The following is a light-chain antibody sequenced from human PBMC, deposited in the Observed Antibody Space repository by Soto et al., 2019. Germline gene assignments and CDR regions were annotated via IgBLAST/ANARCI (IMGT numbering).Light chain of an antibody. CDR1: QSVSSSY. J-gene: IGKJ2*01. CDR3: RQYSTSPHT. Sequence: EIVLTQSPGTLSLSPGERATLSCRASQSVSSSYLAWFQQKPGQAPRLLIYGASSRATGIPDRFSGSGSGTDFTLTISRLEPEDSAVYYCRQYSTSPHTFGQGTKLEIK. V-gene: IGKV3-20*01. CDR2: GAS.